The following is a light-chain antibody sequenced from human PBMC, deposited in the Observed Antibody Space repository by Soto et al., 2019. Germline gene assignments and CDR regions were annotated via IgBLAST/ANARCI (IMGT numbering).Light chain of an antibody. CDR1: SGRIVSNF. Sequence: NFMLTQPHSVSESPGKTVTVSCTRSSGRIVSNFVQWYQQRPGSAPTTVIYEDNQRPSGVPDRFSGAIDSSSNSASLTISGLKTEDEADYYCQSFHSSAVIFXGGTKVTVL. CDR2: EDN. V-gene: IGLV6-57*04. CDR3: QSFHSSAVI. J-gene: IGLJ2*01.